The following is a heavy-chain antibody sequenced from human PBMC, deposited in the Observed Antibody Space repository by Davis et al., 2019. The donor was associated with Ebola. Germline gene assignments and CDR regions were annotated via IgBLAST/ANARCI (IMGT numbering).Heavy chain of an antibody. CDR2: ILYSGTT. CDR3: SRASTPYYYGMDV. V-gene: IGHV4-59*12. J-gene: IGHJ6*02. Sequence: SETLSLTCAVSGGSISSYYWSWIRQPPGKGLEWIGYILYSGTTNYNPSLKSRVTMSVDTSKSQFSLKLSSVTAADRAVYYCSRASTPYYYGMDVWGQGTTVTVSS. CDR1: GGSISSYY. D-gene: IGHD2-2*01.